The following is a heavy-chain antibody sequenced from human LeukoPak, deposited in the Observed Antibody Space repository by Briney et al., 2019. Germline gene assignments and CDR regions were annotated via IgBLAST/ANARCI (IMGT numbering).Heavy chain of an antibody. J-gene: IGHJ4*02. Sequence: GGSLTLSCAASGFTFSSYAMHWVRQPPGKGLEWVAVISYDGSNKYYADSVKGRFTISRDNSKNTLYLQTNSLRAEDTAVYYCAKDSKIGLYSSDWYVGYYFDSWGQGTLVTVSS. CDR3: AKDSKIGLYSSDWYVGYYFDS. CDR2: ISYDGSNK. V-gene: IGHV3-30*04. CDR1: GFTFSSYA. D-gene: IGHD6-19*01.